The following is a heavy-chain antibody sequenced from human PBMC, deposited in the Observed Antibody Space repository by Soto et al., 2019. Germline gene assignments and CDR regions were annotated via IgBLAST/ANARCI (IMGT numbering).Heavy chain of an antibody. Sequence: EVQLLESGGGLVQPGGSLRLSCAASGFTFSNYAMNWVRQAPGKGLEWVSGINDGGGRTYYADSVQGRFTISRANSKSTLYLKMNSLRDEDTAVYYCAEDPDWCSGHFDYWGQGSLVTVSS. CDR3: AEDPDWCSGHFDY. V-gene: IGHV3-23*01. CDR2: INDGGGRT. D-gene: IGHD6-19*01. CDR1: GFTFSNYA. J-gene: IGHJ4*02.